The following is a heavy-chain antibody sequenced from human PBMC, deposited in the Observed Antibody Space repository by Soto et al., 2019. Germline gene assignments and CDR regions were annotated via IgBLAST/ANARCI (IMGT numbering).Heavy chain of an antibody. CDR3: ARNPSGDY. CDR2: INSRSSSI. CDR1: GFTFSSYS. Sequence: EVQLVESGGGLVKPGGSLRLSCAASGFTFSSYSMTWVRQAPGKGLEWVSSINSRSSSIYYADSVKGRFTISRDNAKNTLYLQMNSLRAEDTAVYYCARNPSGDYWGQGTLVTVSS. V-gene: IGHV3-21*01. J-gene: IGHJ4*02. D-gene: IGHD3-10*01.